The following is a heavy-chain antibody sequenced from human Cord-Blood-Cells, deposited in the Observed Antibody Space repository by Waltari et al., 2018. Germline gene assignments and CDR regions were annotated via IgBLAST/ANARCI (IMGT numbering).Heavy chain of an antibody. CDR1: GGTFSSYA. V-gene: IGHV1-69*01. CDR2: LIPIYGTA. Sequence: QVQLVQSGAEVTKPGSSVKVSCKAPGGTFSSYAISWGRQAPGQGLEWMGGLIPIYGTANDAQKFQGSVTITADESTSTAYMELSSLRSEDTAGYYCAREGHQGKDYWGQGTLVTVSS. CDR3: AREGHQGKDY. J-gene: IGHJ4*02. D-gene: IGHD6-13*01.